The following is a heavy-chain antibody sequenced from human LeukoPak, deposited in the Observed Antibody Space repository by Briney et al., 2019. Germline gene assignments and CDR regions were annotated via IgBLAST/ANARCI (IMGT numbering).Heavy chain of an antibody. CDR2: IYYSGST. D-gene: IGHD6-19*01. J-gene: IGHJ4*02. CDR1: GGSISSYY. Sequence: SETLSPTCTVSGGSISSYYWSRIRQPPGKGLEWIGYIYYSGSTNYNPSLKSRVTISVDTSKNQFSLKLSSVTAADTAVYYCARTAGPYSSGWYLRYWGQGTLVTVSS. CDR3: ARTAGPYSSGWYLRY. V-gene: IGHV4-59*08.